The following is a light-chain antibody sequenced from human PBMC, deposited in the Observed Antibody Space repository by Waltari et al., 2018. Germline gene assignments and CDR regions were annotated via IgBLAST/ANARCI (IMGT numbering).Light chain of an antibody. CDR2: GAS. CDR1: QSVSGK. Sequence: VMAQSPGNLPVSPGGRVTLSARASQSVSGKFAGYQQRPGQAPRLLVYGASTRATVVPASFSGSGSGTDFTLTISSLQSEDVAIYFCQQYNSWPYTFGQGTKLEMK. V-gene: IGKV3-15*01. CDR3: QQYNSWPYT. J-gene: IGKJ2*01.